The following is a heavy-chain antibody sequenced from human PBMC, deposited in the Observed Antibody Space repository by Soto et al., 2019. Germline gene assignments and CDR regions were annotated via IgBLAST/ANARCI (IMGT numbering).Heavy chain of an antibody. V-gene: IGHV5-51*01. CDR3: AAGYTTGLDAFDI. Sequence: EVQLVQSGAEAKKPGESLKISCKGSGYNFANYWIGWVRQMPGKGLEWMGMIFPGDSDTKNSPSLQGQITMSVDNYDSSAYLQSRSLKASDTAMSYCAAGYTTGLDAFDIWGQGTMVTVSS. D-gene: IGHD6-13*01. CDR1: GYNFANYW. CDR2: IFPGDSDT. J-gene: IGHJ3*02.